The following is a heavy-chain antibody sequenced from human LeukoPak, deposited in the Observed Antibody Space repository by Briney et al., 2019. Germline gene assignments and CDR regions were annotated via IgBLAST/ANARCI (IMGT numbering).Heavy chain of an antibody. CDR1: GFTLSSYA. CDR3: ARDGSTVTRGYYYMDV. Sequence: GGSLRLSCAASGFTLSSYAMHWVRQAPGKGLEWVAVISYDGSNKYYADSVKGRFTISRDNSKNTLYLQMNSLRAEDTAVYYCARDGSTVTRGYYYMDVWGKGTTVTVSS. V-gene: IGHV3-30*04. D-gene: IGHD4-17*01. CDR2: ISYDGSNK. J-gene: IGHJ6*03.